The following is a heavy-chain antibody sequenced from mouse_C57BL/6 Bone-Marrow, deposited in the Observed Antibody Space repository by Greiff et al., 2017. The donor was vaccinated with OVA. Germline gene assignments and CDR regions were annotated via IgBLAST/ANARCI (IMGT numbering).Heavy chain of an antibody. D-gene: IGHD3-1*01. V-gene: IGHV1-52*01. CDR2: IDPSDSET. J-gene: IGHJ2*01. CDR1: GYTFTSYW. CDR3: ARFSSWGYFDY. Sequence: VQLQQPGAELVRPGSSVKLSCKASGYTFTSYWMHWVKQRPIQGLEWIGNIDPSDSETHYNQKFKDKATLTVDKSSSTAYMQLSSLTSEDSAVYYCARFSSWGYFDYWGQGTTLTVSS.